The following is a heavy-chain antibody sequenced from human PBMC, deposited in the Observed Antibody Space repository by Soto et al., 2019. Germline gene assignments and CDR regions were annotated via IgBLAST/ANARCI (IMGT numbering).Heavy chain of an antibody. CDR1: GGSIRSGSYY. J-gene: IGHJ4*02. CDR3: ATVREGY. D-gene: IGHD1-26*01. Sequence: SETLSLTCAVSGGSIRSGSYYWAWIRQSPGKGLEWIGSIYYSGNTYYNPSLKSRVTISVDTSKNQFSLKVSSLTAADTAVYYCATVREGYWGQGTLVTVSS. V-gene: IGHV4-39*07. CDR2: IYYSGNT.